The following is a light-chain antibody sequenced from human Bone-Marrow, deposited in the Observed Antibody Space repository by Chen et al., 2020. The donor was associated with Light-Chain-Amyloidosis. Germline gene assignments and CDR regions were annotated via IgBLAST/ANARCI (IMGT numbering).Light chain of an antibody. Sequence: DIVMTQSPDSLAVSVGERGTINCKSSQSVLYSSNNKNYLACYQQKPGQPPQLLIYCASTLESGVPDRFSGSGSRTDFTLTISSLQAEDVAVYYCQQYYSTPRTFVQGTKLEIK. J-gene: IGKJ2*02. CDR1: QSVLYSSNNKNY. CDR3: QQYYSTPRT. V-gene: IGKV4-1*01. CDR2: CAS.